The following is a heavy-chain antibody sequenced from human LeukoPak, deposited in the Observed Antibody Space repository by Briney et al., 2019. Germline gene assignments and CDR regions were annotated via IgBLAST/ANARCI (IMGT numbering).Heavy chain of an antibody. Sequence: TGGSLRLSCAASGFTFSSYWMSWVRQAPGKGLEWVANIKQDGSEKYYVDSVKGRFTISRDNAKNSLYLQMNSLRAEDTAVYYCARDAGRKGSSWYYFNIYYYYYMDVWGKGTTVTISS. V-gene: IGHV3-7*01. CDR2: IKQDGSEK. CDR3: ARDAGRKGSSWYYFNIYYYYYMDV. D-gene: IGHD6-13*01. CDR1: GFTFSSYW. J-gene: IGHJ6*03.